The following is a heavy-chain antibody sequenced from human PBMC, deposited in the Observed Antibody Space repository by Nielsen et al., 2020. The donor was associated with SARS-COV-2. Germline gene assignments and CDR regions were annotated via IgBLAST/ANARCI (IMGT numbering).Heavy chain of an antibody. Sequence: SETLSLTCTVSGGSISSGGYYWSWIRQHPGKGLEWIGYMYYSGSTYYNPSLKSRVTISKDTSKNEFSLRLSSVTAADTAVYYCARHYPDYDILTGPNDYWGQGTLVTVSS. V-gene: IGHV4-31*03. CDR1: GGSISSGGYY. J-gene: IGHJ4*02. CDR3: ARHYPDYDILTGPNDY. D-gene: IGHD3-9*01. CDR2: MYYSGST.